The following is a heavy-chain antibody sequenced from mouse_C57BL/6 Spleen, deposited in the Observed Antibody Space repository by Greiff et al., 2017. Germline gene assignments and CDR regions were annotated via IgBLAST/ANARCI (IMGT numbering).Heavy chain of an antibody. J-gene: IGHJ2*01. CDR1: GFTFSDYG. CDR3: ARDYGSNYYFDY. CDR2: ISSGSSTI. V-gene: IGHV5-17*01. D-gene: IGHD1-1*01. Sequence: EVMLQESGGGLVKPGGSLKLSCAASGFTFSDYGMHWVRQAPEKGLEWVAYISSGSSTIYYADTVKGRFTISRDNAKNTLFLQMTSLRSEDTAMYYCARDYGSNYYFDYWGQGTTLTVSS.